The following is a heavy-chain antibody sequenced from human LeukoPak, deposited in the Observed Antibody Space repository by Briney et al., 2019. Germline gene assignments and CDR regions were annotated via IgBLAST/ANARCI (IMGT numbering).Heavy chain of an antibody. D-gene: IGHD1/OR15-1a*01. CDR2: ISYDGSNK. CDR1: GFTFNSYG. CDR3: AELASNNGAFDI. Sequence: QPGRSLRLSCAASGFTFNSYGMHWVRQAPGKGLEWVAVISYDGSNKYYADSVKGRFTISRDNSKNTLYLQMNSLRAEDTAVYYCAELASNNGAFDIWGQGTMVTVSS. J-gene: IGHJ3*02. V-gene: IGHV3-30*03.